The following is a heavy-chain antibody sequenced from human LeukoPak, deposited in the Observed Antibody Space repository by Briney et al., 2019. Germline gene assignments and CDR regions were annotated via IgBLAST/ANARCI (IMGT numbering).Heavy chain of an antibody. J-gene: IGHJ4*02. CDR1: GDSVSSNSAA. Sequence: SQALSLTCAISGDSVSSNSAAWNWIRQSPSRGLEWLGRTYYRSKWYNDYAISVKSRITINPDTSKNQFSLQLNSVTPEDTAVYYCAREVEYSSSWSPFDYWGQGTLVTVSS. D-gene: IGHD6-13*01. CDR3: AREVEYSSSWSPFDY. V-gene: IGHV6-1*01. CDR2: TYYRSKWYN.